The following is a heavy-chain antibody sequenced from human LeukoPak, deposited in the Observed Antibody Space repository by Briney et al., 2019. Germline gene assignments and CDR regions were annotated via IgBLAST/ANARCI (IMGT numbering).Heavy chain of an antibody. CDR2: IYYSGST. D-gene: IGHD3-10*01. J-gene: IGHJ6*02. CDR1: GGSISSYY. V-gene: IGHV4-59*01. Sequence: PSETLSLTCTVSGGSISSYYWSWIRQPPGKGLEWIEYIYYSGSTNYNPSLKSRVTISVDTSKNQFSLKLSSVTAADTAVYYCARSGPSGEYYGSVSYYPTYYYGMDVWGQGTTVTVSS. CDR3: ARSGPSGEYYGSVSYYPTYYYGMDV.